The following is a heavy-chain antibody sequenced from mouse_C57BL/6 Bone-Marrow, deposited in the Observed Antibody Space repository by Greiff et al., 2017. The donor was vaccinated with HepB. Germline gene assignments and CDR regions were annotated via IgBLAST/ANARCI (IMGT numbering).Heavy chain of an antibody. CDR3: ARGENGYDWFAY. CDR1: GYTFTDYY. D-gene: IGHD2-2*01. Sequence: VQLQQSGPELVKPGASVKISCKASGYTFTDYYMNWVKQSHGKSLEWIGDINPNNGGTSYNQKFKGKATLTVDKSSSTAYMELRSLTSEDSAVYYCARGENGYDWFAYWGQGTLVTVSA. J-gene: IGHJ3*01. CDR2: INPNNGGT. V-gene: IGHV1-26*01.